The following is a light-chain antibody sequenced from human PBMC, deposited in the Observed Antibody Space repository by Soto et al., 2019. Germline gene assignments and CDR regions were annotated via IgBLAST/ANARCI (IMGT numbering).Light chain of an antibody. CDR1: SSDIKNYRY. J-gene: IGLJ3*02. Sequence: QSALTQPPSASGSPGQSVTISCTGSSSDIKNYRYVSWYQQHPGRVPRLLLYEIDRRPSGVPDRFSGSKSGPTAFLTVSGLQPEDEADYFCSSYAGTTLFGGGTKLTVL. V-gene: IGLV2-8*01. CDR3: SSYAGTTL. CDR2: EID.